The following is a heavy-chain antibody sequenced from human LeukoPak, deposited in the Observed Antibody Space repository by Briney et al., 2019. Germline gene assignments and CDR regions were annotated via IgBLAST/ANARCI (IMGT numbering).Heavy chain of an antibody. V-gene: IGHV3-30*02. Sequence: QPGGTLRLSCAASGFTFSNYGMHWVRQAPGKGLEWVAFMRFDGSYKYYADSVKGRFTISRDNSKNTLYLQMNSLRPEDTAAHYCAKDHRVCSGDTCYFSYYYYMDVWGKGTTVTVSS. CDR3: AKDHRVCSGDTCYFSYYYYMDV. CDR2: MRFDGSYK. J-gene: IGHJ6*03. CDR1: GFTFSNYG. D-gene: IGHD2-15*01.